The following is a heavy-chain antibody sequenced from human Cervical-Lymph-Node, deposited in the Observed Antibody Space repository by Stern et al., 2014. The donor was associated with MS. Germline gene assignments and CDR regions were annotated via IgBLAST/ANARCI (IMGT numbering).Heavy chain of an antibody. J-gene: IGHJ4*02. CDR1: GGSISSSSYY. V-gene: IGHV4-39*01. CDR2: IYYSGST. D-gene: IGHD3-3*01. CDR3: ARYVWGGVKHYDFWSGYYVFDY. Sequence: QLQLQESGPGLVKPSETLSLTCTVSGGSISSSSYYWGWIRQPPGKGLEWIGSIYYSGSTYYNPSLKSRVTISVDTSQNQFSLKLSSVTAADTAVYYCARYVWGGVKHYDFWSGYYVFDYWGQGTLVTVSS.